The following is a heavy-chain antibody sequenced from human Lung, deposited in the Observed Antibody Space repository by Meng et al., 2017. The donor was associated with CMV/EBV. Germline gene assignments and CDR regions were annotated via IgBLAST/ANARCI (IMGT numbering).Heavy chain of an antibody. J-gene: IGHJ4*02. CDR3: ARARATGTDTSSPDS. D-gene: IGHD6-13*01. Sequence: GGSLRLSYAASGFPFRSYAMHWVRQAPGKGLEWVAVVSHHGRNKYYADSVKGRFTISRDNSKNTLYLHMNSLRAEDSAVFYCARARATGTDTSSPDSWGQGTLVTVSS. CDR1: GFPFRSYA. V-gene: IGHV3-30*04. CDR2: VSHHGRNK.